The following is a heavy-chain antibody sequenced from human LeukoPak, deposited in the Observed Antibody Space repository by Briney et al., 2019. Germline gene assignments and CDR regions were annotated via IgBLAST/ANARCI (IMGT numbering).Heavy chain of an antibody. CDR2: IYSGGST. Sequence: PGGSRRLSCAASGFTVSSNYMSWVRQAPGKGLEWVSVIYSGGSTYYADSVKGRFAISRDNSKNTLYLQMNSLRAEDTAVYYCARDRHGDYSPDYYYYGMDVWGKGTTVTVSS. V-gene: IGHV3-53*01. CDR1: GFTVSSNY. CDR3: ARDRHGDYSPDYYYYGMDV. J-gene: IGHJ6*04. D-gene: IGHD4-17*01.